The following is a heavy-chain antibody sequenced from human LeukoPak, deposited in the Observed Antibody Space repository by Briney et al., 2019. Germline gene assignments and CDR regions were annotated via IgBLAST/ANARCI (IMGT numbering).Heavy chain of an antibody. J-gene: IGHJ5*02. CDR1: GGSISSSSYY. Sequence: SETLSLTCSVSGGSISSSSYYWGWIRQPPGKGLEWIGTIYYSGTTYYNPSLQSRVTISADTSKNQFSLKLSSVTATDTAVYYCARGGGYCTNGVCPPWFDPWGQGILVTVSS. V-gene: IGHV4-39*01. CDR3: ARGGGYCTNGVCPPWFDP. CDR2: IYYSGTT. D-gene: IGHD2-8*01.